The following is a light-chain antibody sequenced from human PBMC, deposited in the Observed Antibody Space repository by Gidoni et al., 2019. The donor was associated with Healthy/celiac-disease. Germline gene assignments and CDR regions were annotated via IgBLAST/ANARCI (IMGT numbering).Light chain of an antibody. CDR3: QAWDSSLGV. CDR2: QDS. V-gene: IGLV3-1*01. CDR1: KLGDKY. J-gene: IGLJ2*01. Sequence: SYELTQPPSVSFSPAQTASITSSGDKLGDKYACWYKQKPGQSPVLVIYQDSKRPSGIHERFSGSNSGNTATLTISGTQAMDEADYYCQAWDSSLGVFGGGTKLTVL.